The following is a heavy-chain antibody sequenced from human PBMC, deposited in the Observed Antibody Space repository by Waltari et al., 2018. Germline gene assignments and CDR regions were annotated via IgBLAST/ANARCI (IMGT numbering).Heavy chain of an antibody. D-gene: IGHD2-15*01. J-gene: IGHJ4*02. V-gene: IGHV3-23*01. CDR2: ISGSGGRT. CDR3: AKGGDNPGIVVVVAATFDY. CDR1: GFTFSSYA. Sequence: EVQLLESGGGLVQPGGSLRLSCAASGFTFSSYAMSWVRPAPGQGREWVSVISGSGGRTYYADSVKGRFTISRDNSKNTLYLQMNSLRAEDTAVYYCAKGGDNPGIVVVVAATFDYWGQGTLVTVSS.